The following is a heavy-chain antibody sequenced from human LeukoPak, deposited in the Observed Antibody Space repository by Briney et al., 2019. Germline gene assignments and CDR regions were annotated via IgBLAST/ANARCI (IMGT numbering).Heavy chain of an antibody. CDR3: ARMFLNSHPIYYYMDV. D-gene: IGHD3-10*02. J-gene: IGHJ6*03. V-gene: IGHV1-18*01. CDR1: GCNFLKYG. CDR2: ISGKTGNI. Sequence: ASVTVSCKSSGCNFLKYGISWVRQAPGQGLEWMGWISGKTGNINYAQKFQARATMTRDTSTSTAYMELRSLRSDDTAVYFCARMFLNSHPIYYYMDVWAKGTTVIVSS.